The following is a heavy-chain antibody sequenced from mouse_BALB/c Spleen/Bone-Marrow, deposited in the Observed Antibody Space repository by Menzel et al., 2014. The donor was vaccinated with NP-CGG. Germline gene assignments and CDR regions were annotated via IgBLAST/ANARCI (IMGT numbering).Heavy chain of an antibody. J-gene: IGHJ4*01. D-gene: IGHD1-1*01. CDR2: IDPANGNT. CDR3: ARYRYYGSSYAMDY. CDR1: GFNIKDTY. V-gene: IGHV14-3*02. Sequence: EVQLQQSGAELVKPGASVKLSCTASGFNIKDTYMHWVMQRPEQGLEWIGRIDPANGNTKYDPRLQGKATITADTSSNTAYLQLSSPTSEDTAVYYCARYRYYGSSYAMDYWGQGTSVTVSS.